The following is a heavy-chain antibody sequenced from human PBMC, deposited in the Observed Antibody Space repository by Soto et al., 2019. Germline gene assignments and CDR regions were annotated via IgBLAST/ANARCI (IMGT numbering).Heavy chain of an antibody. CDR2: ISSSGATI. V-gene: IGHV3-48*01. CDR3: ARDPGDGVDY. CDR1: GFTFRTYS. D-gene: IGHD2-21*02. Sequence: PGGSLRLSCTASGFTFRTYSMNWVRQAPGKGLEWVSFISSSGATIYYADSVKGRFTISRDNAKNSLYLQMNSLRAEDTAVYYCARDPGDGVDYWGQGTLVTVPS. J-gene: IGHJ4*02.